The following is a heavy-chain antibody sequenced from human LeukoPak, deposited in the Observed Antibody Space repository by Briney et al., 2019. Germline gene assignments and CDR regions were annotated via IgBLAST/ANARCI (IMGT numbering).Heavy chain of an antibody. CDR3: AKRAATNKEALAGYYTNY. CDR2: MSGGGGGT. CDR1: GFTFNSCA. Sequence: GGSLRLPCASCGFTFNSCALNWVRQAPGKGLEWVSAMSGGGGGTYYAGSMKGRFTISRDNSKYTLYLQMNSLRAEDTAVYYCAKRAATNKEALAGYYTNYWGQRSLVTVSS. J-gene: IGHJ4*02. V-gene: IGHV3-23*01. D-gene: IGHD2-8*01.